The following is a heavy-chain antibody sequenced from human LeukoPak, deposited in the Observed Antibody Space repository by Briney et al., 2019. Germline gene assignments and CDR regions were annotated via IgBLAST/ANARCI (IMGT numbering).Heavy chain of an antibody. CDR1: GGSISSGDFY. D-gene: IGHD3-9*01. CDR2: IHTSGGT. J-gene: IGHJ4*02. V-gene: IGHV4-61*02. CDR3: ARGSVLAAYYSFDY. Sequence: SQTLSLTCTVSGGSISSGDFYWSWIRQPAGKGLEWIGRIHTSGGTNYNPSLKSRVTMSLDTSKNQFSLKLTSMTAADTAVYYCARGSVLAAYYSFDYWGQGTLVTVSS.